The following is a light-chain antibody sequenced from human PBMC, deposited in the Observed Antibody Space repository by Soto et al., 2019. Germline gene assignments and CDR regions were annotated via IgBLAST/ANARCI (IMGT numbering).Light chain of an antibody. J-gene: IGLJ2*01. CDR1: SSNVGSNT. Sequence: QSALTQPPSASGTPGQRVTISCSGSSSNVGSNTVNWYQQFPGTAPKLLIYSNNQRPSGVPDRFSGSKSGTSASLAISGLQSEDEADYYCAAWDDSLNVVIFGGGTKLTVL. V-gene: IGLV1-44*01. CDR3: AAWDDSLNVVI. CDR2: SNN.